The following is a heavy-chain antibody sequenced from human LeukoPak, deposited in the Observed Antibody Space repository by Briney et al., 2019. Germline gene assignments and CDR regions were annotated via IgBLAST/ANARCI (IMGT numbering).Heavy chain of an antibody. CDR1: GYTFSNYG. Sequence: ASVRVSCKASGYTFSNYGITWVRKAPGQRLEWMGWISAYNGNTKYSQKLQGRVTVTTDTSTSTAYMELRSLRSDDTAVYYCARDLGIGYCSGGSCYSSGYWGQGTLVTVSS. J-gene: IGHJ4*02. CDR3: ARDLGIGYCSGGSCYSSGY. V-gene: IGHV1-18*01. CDR2: ISAYNGNT. D-gene: IGHD2-15*01.